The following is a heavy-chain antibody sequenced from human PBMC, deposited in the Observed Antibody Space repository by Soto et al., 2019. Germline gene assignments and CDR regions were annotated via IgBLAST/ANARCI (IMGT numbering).Heavy chain of an antibody. J-gene: IGHJ5*02. CDR3: ARGRDDFWSGAPNWFDP. Sequence: GGSLRLSCAASGFTFSSYWMSWVRQAPGKGLEWVANIKQDGSEKYYVDSVKGRFTISRDNAKNSLYLQMNSLRAEDTAAYYCARGRDDFWSGAPNWFDPWGRGTLVTVSS. V-gene: IGHV3-7*03. D-gene: IGHD3-3*01. CDR1: GFTFSSYW. CDR2: IKQDGSEK.